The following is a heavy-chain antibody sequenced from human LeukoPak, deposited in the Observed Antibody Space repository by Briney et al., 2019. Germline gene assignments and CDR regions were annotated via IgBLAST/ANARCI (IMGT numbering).Heavy chain of an antibody. CDR2: IYHSGST. Sequence: SETLSLTCTVSGYSISSGYYWGWIRPPPGKGLEWIGRIYHSGSTYYNPSLKSRVTISVVTSKNQFSLKLSSVTAADTAVYYCARDRRIYGVVVPAAMQSNSFDPWGQGTLVTVSS. CDR1: GYSISSGYY. J-gene: IGHJ5*02. D-gene: IGHD2-2*01. V-gene: IGHV4-38-2*02. CDR3: ARDRRIYGVVVPAAMQSNSFDP.